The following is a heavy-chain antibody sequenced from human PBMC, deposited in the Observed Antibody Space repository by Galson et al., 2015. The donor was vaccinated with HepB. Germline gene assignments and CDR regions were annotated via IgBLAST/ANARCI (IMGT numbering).Heavy chain of an antibody. CDR3: AKGDVWGPAAINYGLHV. CDR2: ISGNGGDT. J-gene: IGHJ6*02. CDR1: GFSFSSYA. D-gene: IGHD2-2*02. Sequence: SLRLSCAASGFSFSSYAMTWVRQAPGKGLEWVSSISGNGGDTKYGDSVKGRFTIFRDKAKSTLYLQMNSLRAKDTAVYYCAKGDVWGPAAINYGLHVWGQGTTVTVSS. V-gene: IGHV3-23*01.